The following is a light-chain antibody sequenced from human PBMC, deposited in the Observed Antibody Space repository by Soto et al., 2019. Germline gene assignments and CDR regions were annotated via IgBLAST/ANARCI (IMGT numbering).Light chain of an antibody. CDR2: FDD. CDR1: SSNIENNA. Sequence: QSVLTQPPSVSEAPRQRVTISCSGTSSNIENNAVNWYQQLPGKPPKLLVYFDDLLPSGVSDRFSGSKSGTSASLAISGLQSEDEADYYCAAWDDSLNGLIFGGGTKLTVL. V-gene: IGLV1-36*01. J-gene: IGLJ2*01. CDR3: AAWDDSLNGLI.